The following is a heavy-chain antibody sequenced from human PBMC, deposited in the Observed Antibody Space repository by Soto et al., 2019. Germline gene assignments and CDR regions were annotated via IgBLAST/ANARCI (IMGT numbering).Heavy chain of an antibody. CDR2: IYWDDDK. CDR1: GFSLSTTGVG. CDR3: AHLGYTSGWFWFAY. J-gene: IGHJ4*02. V-gene: IGHV2-5*02. D-gene: IGHD6-19*01. Sequence: QITLKESGPTLVKPTQTLTLTCSFSGFSLSTTGVGVGWIRQPPGKALEWLALIYWDDDKRYSPSLKSRLTITKDTSKNQVVLTMTKMDPVDTATYYCAHLGYTSGWFWFAYWGQGTLVTVSS.